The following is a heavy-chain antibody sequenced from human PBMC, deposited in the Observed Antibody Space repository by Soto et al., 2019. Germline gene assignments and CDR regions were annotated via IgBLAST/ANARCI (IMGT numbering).Heavy chain of an antibody. D-gene: IGHD3-16*02. Sequence: QVQLVESGGGVVQPGRSLRLSCAASGFTFSSYGMHWVRQAPGKGLEWVAVISYDGSNKYYADSVKGRFTISRDNSKNTLYLQMNSLRAEDTAVYYCAKGLPVTGPSGSYYMDVWGKGTTVTVSS. J-gene: IGHJ6*03. CDR2: ISYDGSNK. CDR3: AKGLPVTGPSGSYYMDV. CDR1: GFTFSSYG. V-gene: IGHV3-30*18.